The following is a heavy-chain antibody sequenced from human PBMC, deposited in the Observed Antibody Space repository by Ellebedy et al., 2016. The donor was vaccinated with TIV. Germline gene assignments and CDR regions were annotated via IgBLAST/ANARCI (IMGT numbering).Heavy chain of an antibody. Sequence: ASVKVSCKASGYNFSGYYMNWVRQAPGQGLEWMGWINPSGGGTNYVQRFQGRVTMTTDTSISKAYMGLTTLRSDDTAVYYCARDVFYGSGSYFPYYAMDVWGQGTTVTVS. CDR1: GYNFSGYY. CDR2: INPSGGGT. CDR3: ARDVFYGSGSYFPYYAMDV. V-gene: IGHV1-2*02. J-gene: IGHJ6*02. D-gene: IGHD3-10*01.